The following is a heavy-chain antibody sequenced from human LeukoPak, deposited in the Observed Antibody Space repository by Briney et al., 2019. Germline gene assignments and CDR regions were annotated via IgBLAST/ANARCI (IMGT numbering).Heavy chain of an antibody. CDR3: SKGDGSGSYGSFDF. J-gene: IGHJ4*02. CDR1: RFTFTSYP. D-gene: IGHD3-10*01. CDR2: ISGGGGTT. V-gene: IGHV3-23*01. Sequence: PGRPPRLSAAPPRFTFTSYPLSSIRQAPRKRLKCVSAISGGGGTTYYADSVKGRFIISRDNSKKTLYLQMNRMRAEDTAIYYCSKGDGSGSYGSFDFWGQGTLVTVSS.